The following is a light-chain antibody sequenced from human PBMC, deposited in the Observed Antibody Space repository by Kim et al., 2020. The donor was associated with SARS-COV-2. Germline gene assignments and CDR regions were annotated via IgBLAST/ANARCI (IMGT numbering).Light chain of an antibody. V-gene: IGKV1-5*03. CDR2: MAS. J-gene: IGKJ2*02. Sequence: LSASVGDRVTITCRASQSVSTWLAWYQQKPGKAPKLLIYMASSLESGVPSRFSGSGSGTEFTLTISSLQPDDFATYYCQQYESYRTFGQGTKLEI. CDR3: QQYESYRT. CDR1: QSVSTW.